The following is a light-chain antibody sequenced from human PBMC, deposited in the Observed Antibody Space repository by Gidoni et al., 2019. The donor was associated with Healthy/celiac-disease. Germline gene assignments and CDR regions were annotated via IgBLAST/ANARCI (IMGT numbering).Light chain of an antibody. CDR1: QSISSY. CDR3: QQSYNTLFT. Sequence: IQMTQSPSSLSASVGDRVTITCRASQSISSYLNWYQQKPGKAPKLLIYAASSLQSGVPSRFSGSGSGTDFTLTISSLQPEDFATYYCQQSYNTLFTFXPXTKVDIK. V-gene: IGKV1-39*01. CDR2: AAS. J-gene: IGKJ3*01.